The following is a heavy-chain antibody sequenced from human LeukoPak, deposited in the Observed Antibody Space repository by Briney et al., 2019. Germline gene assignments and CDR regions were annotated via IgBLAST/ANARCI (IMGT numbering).Heavy chain of an antibody. Sequence: SETLSLTCTVSGASISSTSSTYYWAWIRQSPGTGLEWIGSMYYSGSIYNNPSLKSRVTISVDTSKNQFSLKLSSVTAADTAVYYCARHVKIAVAGTWGPHYYYYYMDVWGKGTTVTISS. CDR1: GASISSTSSTYY. CDR3: ARHVKIAVAGTWGPHYYYYYMDV. D-gene: IGHD6-19*01. J-gene: IGHJ6*03. V-gene: IGHV4-39*07. CDR2: MYYSGSI.